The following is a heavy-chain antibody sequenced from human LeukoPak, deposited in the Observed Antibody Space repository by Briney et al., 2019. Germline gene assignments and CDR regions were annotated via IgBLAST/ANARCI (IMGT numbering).Heavy chain of an antibody. CDR1: GYTFTSYD. V-gene: IGHV1-8*03. Sequence: GASVKVSCKASGYTFTSYDINWVRQATGQGLEWMGWMNPNSGNTGYAQKFQGRVTITRNTSISTAYMELSSLRSEDTAVYYCARGKGGIAARRGGWFDPWGQGTLVTVSS. CDR3: ARGKGGIAARRGGWFDP. CDR2: MNPNSGNT. D-gene: IGHD6-6*01. J-gene: IGHJ5*02.